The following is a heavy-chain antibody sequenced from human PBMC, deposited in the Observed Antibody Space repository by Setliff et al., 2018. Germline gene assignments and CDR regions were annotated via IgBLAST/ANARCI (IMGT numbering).Heavy chain of an antibody. Sequence: GASVKVSCKASGYTLTNYYMHWVRQAPGQGLEWMGIINPSGGLTRYAQKFQGKVTMTRDTSTSTVYMEVSSLRSEDTAVYYCARDRYYNSWSGTSITAPHDAFDIWGQGTMVTVSS. CDR3: ARDRYYNSWSGTSITAPHDAFDI. V-gene: IGHV1-46*03. J-gene: IGHJ3*02. CDR1: GYTLTNYY. CDR2: INPSGGLT. D-gene: IGHD3-3*01.